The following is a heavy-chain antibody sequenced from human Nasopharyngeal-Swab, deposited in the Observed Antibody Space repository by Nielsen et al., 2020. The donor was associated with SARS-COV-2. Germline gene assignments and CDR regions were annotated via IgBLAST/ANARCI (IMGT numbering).Heavy chain of an antibody. V-gene: IGHV3-11*05. J-gene: IGHJ4*02. CDR3: ARVARDIVVVVAAGAPDY. D-gene: IGHD2-15*01. CDR1: GFTFSDYY. CDR2: ISSSSSYT. Sequence: GESLKISCAASGFTFSDYYMSWIRQAPGKGLEWVSYISSSSSYTNYADSVKGRFTISRDNAKNSLYLQMNSLRAEDTAVYYCARVARDIVVVVAAGAPDYWGQGTLVTVSS.